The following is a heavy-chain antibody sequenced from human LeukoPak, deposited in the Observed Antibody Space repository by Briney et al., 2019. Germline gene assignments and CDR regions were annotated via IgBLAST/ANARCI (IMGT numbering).Heavy chain of an antibody. D-gene: IGHD3-3*01. V-gene: IGHV4-31*03. CDR3: ARGTLRFLEWLSDHGAFDI. Sequence: PSQTLSLTCTVSGGXISSGGYYWSWIRQHPGKGLEWYGYIYYSGSTYYNPSLKSRVTISVDTSKNQFSLKLSSVTAAYTAVYYCARGTLRFLEWLSDHGAFDIWGQGTMVTVSS. CDR1: GGXISSGGYY. J-gene: IGHJ3*02. CDR2: IYYSGST.